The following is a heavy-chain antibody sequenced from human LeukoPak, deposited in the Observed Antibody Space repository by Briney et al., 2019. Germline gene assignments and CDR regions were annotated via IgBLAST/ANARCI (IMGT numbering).Heavy chain of an antibody. Sequence: GGSLSLSCAASGFIFSSNSMNWVRQAPGKGLEWVSYISSGSSTIYYADSVKGRFTISRDNAKRSLYLQMNNLRAEDTAVYYCATSGYNNIDYWGQGTVVAVSS. CDR2: ISSGSSTI. CDR3: ATSGYNNIDY. V-gene: IGHV3-48*04. CDR1: GFIFSSNS. J-gene: IGHJ4*02. D-gene: IGHD1-1*01.